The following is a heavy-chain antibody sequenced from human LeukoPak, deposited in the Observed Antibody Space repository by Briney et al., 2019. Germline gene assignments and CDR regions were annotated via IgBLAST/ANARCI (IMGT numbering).Heavy chain of an antibody. V-gene: IGHV3-48*03. CDR2: ISGSGSNI. CDR1: GFTFSSYE. J-gene: IGHJ3*02. Sequence: GGSLRLSCAASGFTFSSYEMNWVRQAPGKGLEWVSYISGSGSNIYYADSVKGRFTISRDNAKNSLYLQVSGLRAEDTAVYYCVRSGSYSDAFDIWGQGTMVTVSS. D-gene: IGHD1-26*01. CDR3: VRSGSYSDAFDI.